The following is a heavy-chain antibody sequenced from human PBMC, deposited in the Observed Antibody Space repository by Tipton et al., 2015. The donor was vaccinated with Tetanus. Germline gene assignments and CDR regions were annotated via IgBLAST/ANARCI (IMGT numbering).Heavy chain of an antibody. CDR1: GGSVRSGDYQ. Sequence: LRLSCTVSGGSVRSGDYQWTWIRQPPGKGLEWLAYISYTGSTNSNYALKSRITVSRDTSKNQISLKLTSVTAADTAVYYSAGGKYNFPKKGPFDSWGQGTLVIVSS. D-gene: IGHD5-24*01. V-gene: IGHV4-61*08. CDR2: ISYTGST. CDR3: AGGKYNFPKKGPFDS. J-gene: IGHJ4*02.